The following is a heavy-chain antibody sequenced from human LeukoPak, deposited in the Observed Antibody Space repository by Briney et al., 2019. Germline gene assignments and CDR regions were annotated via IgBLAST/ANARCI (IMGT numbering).Heavy chain of an antibody. D-gene: IGHD6-13*01. Sequence: GGSLRLSCAASGFTFSSYSMNWVRQAPGKGLEWVSYISSSSSTIYYADSVKGRFSISRDNAKNSLYLQMNSLRAEDTAVYYCAREGSSWYWDFDYWGQGTLVTVSS. V-gene: IGHV3-48*01. CDR3: AREGSSWYWDFDY. J-gene: IGHJ4*02. CDR2: ISSSSSTI. CDR1: GFTFSSYS.